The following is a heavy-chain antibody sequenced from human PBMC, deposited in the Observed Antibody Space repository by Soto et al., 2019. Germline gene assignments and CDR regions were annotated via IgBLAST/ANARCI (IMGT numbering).Heavy chain of an antibody. CDR2: VYHSGTT. CDR3: ASSDFWSGHFDY. J-gene: IGHJ4*02. D-gene: IGHD3-3*01. V-gene: IGHV4-39*01. CDR1: GDSISSNSYY. Sequence: QLQLQESGPGLVKPSETLSLTCTVSGDSISSNSYYWGWIRQPPGKGLEWIGLVYHSGTTYYNPVLRSRVTISVDTSKNRFSLKLSSVTAADTAVYYCASSDFWSGHFDYWGQGTLVTVSS.